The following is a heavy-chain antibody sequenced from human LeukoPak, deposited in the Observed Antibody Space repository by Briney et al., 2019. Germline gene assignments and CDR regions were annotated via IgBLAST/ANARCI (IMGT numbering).Heavy chain of an antibody. J-gene: IGHJ4*02. Sequence: EASVKVSCKASGGTFSCYAISWVRQAPGQGLEWMGGIIPIFGTANYAQKFQGRVTITTDESTSTAYMELSSLRSEDTAVYYCARESIAAAGRASYWGQGTLVTVSS. D-gene: IGHD6-13*01. CDR2: IIPIFGTA. V-gene: IGHV1-69*05. CDR1: GGTFSCYA. CDR3: ARESIAAAGRASY.